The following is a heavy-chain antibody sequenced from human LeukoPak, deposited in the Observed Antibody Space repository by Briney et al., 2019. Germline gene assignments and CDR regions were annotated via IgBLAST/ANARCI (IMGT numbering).Heavy chain of an antibody. CDR3: ARDAWGYVSFDY. D-gene: IGHD3-16*01. CDR1: GGTFSSYA. CDR2: IIPILGIA. Sequence: SVKVSYKASGGTFSSYAISWVRQAPGQGLEWMGRIIPILGIANYAQKFQGRVTITADKSTSTAYMELSSLRSEDTAVYYCARDAWGYVSFDYWGQGTLVTVSS. V-gene: IGHV1-69*04. J-gene: IGHJ4*02.